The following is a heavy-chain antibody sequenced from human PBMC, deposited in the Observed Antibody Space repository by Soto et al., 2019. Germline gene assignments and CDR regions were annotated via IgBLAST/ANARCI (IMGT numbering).Heavy chain of an antibody. CDR2: IIPIFGTA. J-gene: IGHJ4*02. V-gene: IGHV1-69*13. CDR3: ARGKLVGATRNFDY. D-gene: IGHD1-26*01. CDR1: GGTFSSYA. Sequence: SVKVSCKASGGTFSSYAISWVRQAPGQGLEWMGGIIPIFGTANYAQKFQGRVTITADESTSTAYMELSSLRSEDTAVYYCARGKLVGATRNFDYWGQGTLVTVSS.